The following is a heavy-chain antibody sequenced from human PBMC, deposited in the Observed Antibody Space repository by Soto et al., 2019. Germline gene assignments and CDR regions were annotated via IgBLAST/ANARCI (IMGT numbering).Heavy chain of an antibody. CDR1: GFSFSNYG. D-gene: IGHD1-1*01. V-gene: IGHV3-30*18. CDR2: VSSDGNNK. CDR3: AKDRVIQLLPIWPDP. J-gene: IGHJ5*02. Sequence: GGSLRLSCVASGFSFSNYGMHWVRQAPGKGLEWVAFVSSDGNNKYYADSVKGRFTISRDNSKNTVYLQVDSLRLDDTAIYYCAKDRVIQLLPIWPDPSGQGTFVTVSS.